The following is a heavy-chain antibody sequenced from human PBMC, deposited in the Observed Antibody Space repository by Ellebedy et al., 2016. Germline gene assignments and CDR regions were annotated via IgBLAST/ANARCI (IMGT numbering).Heavy chain of an antibody. D-gene: IGHD6-19*01. CDR3: AKVTHHTSGWHHYGMDV. V-gene: IGHV3-9*01. CDR1: RFMVRPYA. Sequence: SLKISXAASRFMVRPYAIHWVRQAPGKGLEWVSGITWNSGIIDYADSVRGRFTISRDNAKKSLFLQMNDLSTEDTALYYCAKVTHHTSGWHHYGMDVWGQGTTVTVSS. J-gene: IGHJ6*02. CDR2: ITWNSGII.